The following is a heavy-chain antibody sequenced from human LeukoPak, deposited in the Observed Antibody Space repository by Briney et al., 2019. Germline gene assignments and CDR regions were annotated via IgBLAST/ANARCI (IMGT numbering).Heavy chain of an antibody. Sequence: PGGSLRLSCAASGFTFDDYAMHWVRQAPGKGLEWVSGISWNSGSIGYADSVKGRFTISRDNAKNSLYLQMNSLRAEDTAVYYCARDLGSPASLGFDYWGQGTLVTVSS. V-gene: IGHV3-9*01. CDR1: GFTFDDYA. CDR2: ISWNSGSI. CDR3: ARDLGSPASLGFDY. J-gene: IGHJ4*02. D-gene: IGHD3-16*01.